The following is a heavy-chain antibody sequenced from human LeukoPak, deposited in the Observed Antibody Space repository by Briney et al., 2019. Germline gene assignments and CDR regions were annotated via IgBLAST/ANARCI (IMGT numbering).Heavy chain of an antibody. Sequence: KPSETLSLTCTVSGGSISSYYWSWIRQPPGKGLEWIGYIYYSGSTNYNPSLKSRVTISVDTSKNQFSLKLSSVTAADTAVYYCARAHLGVVADWYFDLWGRGTLVTVSS. CDR2: IYYSGST. J-gene: IGHJ2*01. CDR1: GGSISSYY. CDR3: ARAHLGVVADWYFDL. V-gene: IGHV4-59*01. D-gene: IGHD2-15*01.